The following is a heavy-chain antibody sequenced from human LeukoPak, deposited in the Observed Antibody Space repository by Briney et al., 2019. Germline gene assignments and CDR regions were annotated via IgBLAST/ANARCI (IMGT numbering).Heavy chain of an antibody. J-gene: IGHJ3*02. CDR2: ISSSSAYI. Sequence: PGGSLRLSCAASGSTLSSYSMNWVRQAPGKGLEWVSSISSSSAYIHYADSVKGRFTISRDNAKNSLYLQMNSLRAEDTAMYYCARDEVGATTDPFDIWGLGTMVTVSS. CDR1: GSTLSSYS. D-gene: IGHD1-26*01. CDR3: ARDEVGATTDPFDI. V-gene: IGHV3-21*01.